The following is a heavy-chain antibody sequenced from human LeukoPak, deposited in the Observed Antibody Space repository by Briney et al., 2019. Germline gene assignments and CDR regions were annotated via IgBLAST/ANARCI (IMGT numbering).Heavy chain of an antibody. J-gene: IGHJ6*03. D-gene: IGHD6-6*01. V-gene: IGHV1-8*03. CDR1: GYTFTSYD. Sequence: ASVKVSCKASGYTFTSYDINWVRQATGQGLEWMGWMNSNSGNTGYAQKFQGRVTITRNTSISTAYMELSSLRSEDTAVYYCARWTRIIAARTYYMDVWGKGTTVTVSS. CDR3: ARWTRIIAARTYYMDV. CDR2: MNSNSGNT.